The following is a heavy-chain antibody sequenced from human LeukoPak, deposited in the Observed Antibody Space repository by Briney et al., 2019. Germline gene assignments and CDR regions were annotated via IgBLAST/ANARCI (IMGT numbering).Heavy chain of an antibody. Sequence: PSETLSLTCTVSGGSISPYYWTWIRQSAGRGLDYIGRIHSGGTTNYNPSLTSRITLSVDTSKNQFSLKLTSVTAADTAVYFCARDTPNGFTQGHGYYYMAAWGKGTTFTAS. V-gene: IGHV4-4*07. CDR1: GGSISPYY. J-gene: IGHJ6*03. CDR2: IHSGGTT. CDR3: ARDTPNGFTQGHGYYYMAA. D-gene: IGHD6-13*01.